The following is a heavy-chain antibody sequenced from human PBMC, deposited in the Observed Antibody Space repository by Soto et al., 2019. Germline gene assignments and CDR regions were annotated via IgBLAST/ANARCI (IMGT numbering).Heavy chain of an antibody. Sequence: QVQLQQWGAGLLKPSETLSLTCAVYGGSFSGYYWSWIRQPPGKGLEWIGEINHSGSTNYNPSLKRGVTIPVELSKNHFSLRLSFVPAADTAVYYCARGARYSSRWSWFAPWGQGPLVPVPS. CDR2: INHSGST. D-gene: IGHD6-13*01. V-gene: IGHV4-34*01. J-gene: IGHJ5*02. CDR1: GGSFSGYY. CDR3: ARGARYSSRWSWFAP.